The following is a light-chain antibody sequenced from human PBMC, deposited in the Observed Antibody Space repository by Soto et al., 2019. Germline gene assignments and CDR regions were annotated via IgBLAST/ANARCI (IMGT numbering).Light chain of an antibody. Sequence: QSALTQPASVSGSPGQSITISCAGTSSDVGGYNYVSWYQQHPGKAPKLIISEVSYRPSGVPNRFSGSKSGNTASLTISGLQAEYEADYYCSSYSSSSTLCVFGTGTKLTVL. CDR1: SSDVGGYNY. V-gene: IGLV2-14*01. CDR2: EVS. CDR3: SSYSSSSTLCV. J-gene: IGLJ1*01.